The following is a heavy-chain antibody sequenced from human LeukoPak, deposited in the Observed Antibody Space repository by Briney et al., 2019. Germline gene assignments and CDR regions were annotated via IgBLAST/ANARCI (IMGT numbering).Heavy chain of an antibody. J-gene: IGHJ3*02. CDR3: ANRQRDAFDI. Sequence: GGXLRLSCAASGFPFSSYAMSGVRRAPGKGVEGVSAISGSGGSTYYADSVKGRFTISRDNSKNTLYLQMNSLRAEDTAVYYCANRQRDAFDIWGQGTMVTVSS. CDR2: ISGSGGST. D-gene: IGHD1-1*01. CDR1: GFPFSSYA. V-gene: IGHV3-23*01.